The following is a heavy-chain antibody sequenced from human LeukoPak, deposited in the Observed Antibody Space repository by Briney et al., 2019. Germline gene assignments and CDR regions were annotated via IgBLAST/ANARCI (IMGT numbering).Heavy chain of an antibody. CDR1: GFTFSSYW. J-gene: IGHJ4*02. CDR3: ASGFLWFGELFHY. V-gene: IGHV3-7*01. D-gene: IGHD3-10*01. Sequence: PGGSLRLSCAASGFTFSSYWMSWVRQAPGKGLEWVANIKQDGSEKYYVDSVKGRFTISRDNAKNSLYLQMNSLRAEDTAVYYCASGFLWFGELFHYWGQGTLVTVSS. CDR2: IKQDGSEK.